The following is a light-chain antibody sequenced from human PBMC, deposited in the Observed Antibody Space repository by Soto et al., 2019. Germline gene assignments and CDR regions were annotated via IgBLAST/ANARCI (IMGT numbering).Light chain of an antibody. J-gene: IGKJ3*01. CDR2: DAS. V-gene: IGKV3-11*01. CDR3: QQRSNWPFT. CDR1: QSVSSY. Sequence: EIVWTQSPATLSLSPGERATLSCRASQSVSSYLAWYQQKPGQAPRLLIYDASNRATGIPARFSGSGSGTDFTLTISSLEPEDFAVYYCQQRSNWPFTFGPVTKVDIK.